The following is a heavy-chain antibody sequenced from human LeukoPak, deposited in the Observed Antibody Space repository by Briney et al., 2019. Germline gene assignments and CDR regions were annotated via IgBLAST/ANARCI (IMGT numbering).Heavy chain of an antibody. CDR2: INPNSGGT. CDR3: ARGYPLWAAAGPFDY. V-gene: IGHV1-2*04. Sequence: ASVMVSCKASGYTFTGYYMHWVRQAPGQGLEWMGWINPNSGGTNYAQKFQGWVTMTRDTSISTAYMELSRLRSDDTAVYYCARGYPLWAAAGPFDYWGQGTLVTVSS. J-gene: IGHJ4*02. CDR1: GYTFTGYY. D-gene: IGHD6-13*01.